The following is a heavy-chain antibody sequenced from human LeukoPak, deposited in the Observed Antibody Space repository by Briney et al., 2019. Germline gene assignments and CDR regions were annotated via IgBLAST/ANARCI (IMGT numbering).Heavy chain of an antibody. J-gene: IGHJ4*02. V-gene: IGHV1-69*13. CDR1: GGTFSSYA. CDR3: ARDLRYSNPPMDY. D-gene: IGHD4-11*01. Sequence: SVKVSCKASGGTFSSYAISWVRQAPGQGLEWMGGIIPIFGTANYAQKFQGRVTITADESTSTAYMELSSLRSEDTAVYYCARDLRYSNPPMDYWGQGTLVTVSS. CDR2: IIPIFGTA.